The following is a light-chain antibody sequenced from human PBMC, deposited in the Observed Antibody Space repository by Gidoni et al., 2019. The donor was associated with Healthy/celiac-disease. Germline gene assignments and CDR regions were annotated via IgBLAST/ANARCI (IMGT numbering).Light chain of an antibody. V-gene: IGLV1-40*01. CDR1: SSNIVAGYD. Sequence: QSVLTQPHSVSGAPGQRVTIACTGSSSNIVAGYDVHWYQQLPGTAPKLLIDGNRTRPSGVPDRFSGSKSGTSASLAITGLQAEDEADYYCQSYDSSLSGWVFGGGTKLTVL. J-gene: IGLJ3*02. CDR3: QSYDSSLSGWV. CDR2: GNR.